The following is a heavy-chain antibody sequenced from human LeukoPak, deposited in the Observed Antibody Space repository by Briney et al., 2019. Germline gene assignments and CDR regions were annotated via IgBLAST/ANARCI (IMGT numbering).Heavy chain of an antibody. J-gene: IGHJ4*02. V-gene: IGHV1-2*02. D-gene: IGHD6-13*01. CDR2: INPNSGGT. CDR3: ARGRMAAAGGRSGDY. CDR1: GYTFTGYY. Sequence: GASVKVSCKASGYTFTGYYMHWVRQAPGQGLEWMGWINPNSGGTNYAQKFQGRVTMTRDTSISTAYMELSRLRSDDTAVYYCARGRMAAAGGRSGDYWGQGTLVTVSS.